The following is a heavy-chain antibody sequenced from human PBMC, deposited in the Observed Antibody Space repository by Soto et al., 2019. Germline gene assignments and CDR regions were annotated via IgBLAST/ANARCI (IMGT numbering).Heavy chain of an antibody. J-gene: IGHJ4*02. CDR1: GDTFSSYA. D-gene: IGHD3-22*01. V-gene: IGHV1-69*13. CDR3: ARADYYDSSGYFDY. Sequence: ASVKVSCKASGDTFSSYAISWVRQAPGQGLEWMGGIIPIFGTANYAQKFQGRVTITADESTSTAYMELSSLRSEDTAVYYCARADYYDSSGYFDYWGQGTLVTVSS. CDR2: IIPIFGTA.